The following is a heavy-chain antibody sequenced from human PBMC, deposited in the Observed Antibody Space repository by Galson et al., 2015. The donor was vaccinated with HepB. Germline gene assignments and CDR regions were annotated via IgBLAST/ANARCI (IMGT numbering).Heavy chain of an antibody. D-gene: IGHD5-18*01. CDR1: GYTFTSYA. J-gene: IGHJ3*02. CDR2: INTNTGNP. V-gene: IGHV7-4-1*02. CDR3: ARDRPAERYSYGSDAFDI. Sequence: SVKVSCKTSGYTFTSYAMNWVRQAPGQGLEWMGWINTNTGNPTYAQGFTGRFVFSLDTSVSTAYLQISSLKAEDTAVYYCARDRPAERYSYGSDAFDIWGQGTMVTVSS.